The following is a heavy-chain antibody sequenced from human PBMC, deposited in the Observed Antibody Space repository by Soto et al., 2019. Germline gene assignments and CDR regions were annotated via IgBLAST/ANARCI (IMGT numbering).Heavy chain of an antibody. V-gene: IGHV1-18*01. D-gene: IGHD6-6*01. CDR1: NETLTTYG. Sequence: QVHLVQSGAEVKKPGASVKVSCKASNETLTTYGISWVRQAPGQGLEWMGWVSGYSGHSSSAQEFQDRVIMTTDTSTNQAYMELRSLTSDDSAVYFCARDSSSSGYYYGMDVWGQGTTVTVSS. CDR2: VSGYSGHS. CDR3: ARDSSSSGYYYGMDV. J-gene: IGHJ6*02.